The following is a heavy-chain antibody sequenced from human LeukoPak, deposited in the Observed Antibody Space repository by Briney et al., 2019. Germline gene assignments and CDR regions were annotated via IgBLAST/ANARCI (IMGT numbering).Heavy chain of an antibody. CDR1: GGSINNHY. D-gene: IGHD1-14*01. CDR3: ARGLTTGLNWFDP. V-gene: IGHV4-4*07. J-gene: IGHJ5*02. Sequence: PSETLSLTCSVSGGSINNHYRSWIREPAGKGLEWIGLIYNSGSTNYNPSLKSRVTISVDTSKNQFSLKLSSVTAADTAVYYCARGLTTGLNWFDPWGQGTLVTVSS. CDR2: IYNSGST.